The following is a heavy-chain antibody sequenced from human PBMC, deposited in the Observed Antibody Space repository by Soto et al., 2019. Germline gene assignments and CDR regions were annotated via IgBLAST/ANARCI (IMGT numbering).Heavy chain of an antibody. Sequence: EVQLVESGGGVVQPGESLRLSCAASGFTFSAYDMHWVRQTTGKGLEWVSAIGAADDPYYLGSVKGRFTISRENAQNSLHLQMNSLRAEDTAVYYCARAYSGRLPRRADYYFAMDVWGQGTTVTVSS. V-gene: IGHV3-13*05. D-gene: IGHD2-15*01. J-gene: IGHJ6*02. CDR1: GFTFSAYD. CDR3: ARAYSGRLPRRADYYFAMDV. CDR2: IGAADDP.